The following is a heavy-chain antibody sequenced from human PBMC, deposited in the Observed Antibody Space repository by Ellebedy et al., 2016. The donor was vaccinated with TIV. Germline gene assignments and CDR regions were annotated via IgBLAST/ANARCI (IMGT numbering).Heavy chain of an antibody. CDR1: GGTFSSYA. V-gene: IGHV1-69*05. Sequence: AASVKVSCKASGGTFSSYAISWVRQAPGQGLEWMGGLIPIFGTANYAQKFQGRVTMTRATSISTAYMELTSLRSEDTAVYYCATFYYDSRTTPRFDYWGQGTLVTVSS. CDR2: LIPIFGTA. D-gene: IGHD3-22*01. J-gene: IGHJ4*02. CDR3: ATFYYDSRTTPRFDY.